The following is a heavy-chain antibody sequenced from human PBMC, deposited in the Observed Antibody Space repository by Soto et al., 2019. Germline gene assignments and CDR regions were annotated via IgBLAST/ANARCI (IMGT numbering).Heavy chain of an antibody. CDR2: IYHSGAT. CDR1: GGSITGYY. CDR3: VGLGLTGPPVQYHHYGLDV. D-gene: IGHD3-9*01. V-gene: IGHV4-59*03. J-gene: IGHJ6*02. Sequence: SETLSLTCTVSGGSITGYYWSWIRQPPGKGLEFIGYIYHSGATEYTPSLKSRVTISVDKSENQFSLQMRSVSAADTAMYFCVGLGLTGPPVQYHHYGLDVWGQGATVTVSS.